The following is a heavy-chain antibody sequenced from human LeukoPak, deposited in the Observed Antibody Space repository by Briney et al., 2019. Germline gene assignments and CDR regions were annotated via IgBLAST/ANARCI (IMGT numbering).Heavy chain of an antibody. CDR2: IKQDGSEK. D-gene: IGHD3-10*01. CDR1: GFTFSSYW. V-gene: IGHV3-7*01. J-gene: IGHJ4*02. Sequence: GGSLRLSCTASGFTFSSYWMSWVRQAPGKGLEWVANIKQDGSEKYYVDSVKGRFTISRDNAKNSLYLQMNSLRAEDTAVYYCARDGLTMVRGVGGFDYWGQGTLVTVSS. CDR3: ARDGLTMVRGVGGFDY.